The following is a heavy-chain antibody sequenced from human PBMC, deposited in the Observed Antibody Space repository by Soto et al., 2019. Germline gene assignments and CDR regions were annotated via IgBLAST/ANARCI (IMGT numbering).Heavy chain of an antibody. J-gene: IGHJ4*02. V-gene: IGHV5-51*01. Sequence: GWFLKIFCQVSLYHFSSYWIGLGRQTSGKGLEWMVLNYPGDSDTRYSPSCQGQVTISADKSADTAYLQWSSLKASDTALYYCATSANSHAYFHFWGQGTLVTVSS. CDR3: ATSANSHAYFHF. CDR1: LYHFSSYW. CDR2: NYPGDSDT. D-gene: IGHD1-26*01.